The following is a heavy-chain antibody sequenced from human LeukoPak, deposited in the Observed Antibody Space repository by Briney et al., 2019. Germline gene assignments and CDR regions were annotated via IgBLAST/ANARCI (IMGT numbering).Heavy chain of an antibody. V-gene: IGHV3-21*01. CDR1: GFTFSSYS. CDR3: ASSFAGATTFFDY. J-gene: IGHJ4*02. CDR2: ISSSSSYI. D-gene: IGHD1-26*01. Sequence: GGSLRLSCAASGFTFSSYSMNWVRQAPGKGLEWVSSISSSSSYIYYADSVKGRFTIYRDNAKNSLYLQMNSLRAEDTAVYYCASSFAGATTFFDYWGQGTLVTVSS.